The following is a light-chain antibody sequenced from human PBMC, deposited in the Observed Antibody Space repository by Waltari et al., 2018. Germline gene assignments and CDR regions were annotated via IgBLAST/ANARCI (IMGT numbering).Light chain of an antibody. J-gene: IGKJ2*01. CDR3: QQYGSSVLYT. V-gene: IGKV3-20*01. Sequence: VLTQSPGTLSLSPGERATLSCRASQTLTKRYLAWYQQKPGQAPRLLIYGASSRAAGIPDRFSGSGSGTDFTLTISRLEPEDSAVYYCQQYGSSVLYTFGQGTKVE. CDR1: QTLTKRY. CDR2: GAS.